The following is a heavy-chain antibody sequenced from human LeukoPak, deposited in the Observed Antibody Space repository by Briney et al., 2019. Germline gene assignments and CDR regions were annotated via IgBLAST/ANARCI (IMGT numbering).Heavy chain of an antibody. CDR1: GFTFSSYW. J-gene: IGHJ4*02. CDR3: VRGNDYGGPHY. V-gene: IGHV3-74*01. D-gene: IGHD4-23*01. CDR2: IDRDGSRI. Sequence: PGGSLRLSCAVSGFTFSSYWMHWVRQAPGKGLVWVSRIDRDGSRINYADSVKGRFTISRDNGKNTLFLQMNSLRAEDAAVYYCVRGNDYGGPHYWGQGTLVIVSS.